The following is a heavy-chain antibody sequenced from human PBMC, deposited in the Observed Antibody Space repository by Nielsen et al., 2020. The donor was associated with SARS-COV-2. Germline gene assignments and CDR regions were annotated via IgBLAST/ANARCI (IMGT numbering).Heavy chain of an antibody. CDR3: ARALEMATLGFDY. V-gene: IGHV3-11*01. CDR1: GFTFSDYY. Sequence: GGSLRLSCAASGFTFSDYYMSWIRQAPGKGLEWVSYISSSGSTIYYADSVKGRFTISRDNSKNTLYLQMNSLRAEDTAVYYCARALEMATLGFDYWGQGTLVTVSS. J-gene: IGHJ4*02. CDR2: ISSSGSTI. D-gene: IGHD5-24*01.